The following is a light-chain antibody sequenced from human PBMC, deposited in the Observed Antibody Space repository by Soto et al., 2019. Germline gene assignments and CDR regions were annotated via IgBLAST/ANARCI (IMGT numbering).Light chain of an antibody. CDR1: QSVSSSY. CDR3: QQYNSYQWT. V-gene: IGKV3-20*01. CDR2: GAS. J-gene: IGKJ1*01. Sequence: EIVLTQSPGTLSLSPGDRATLSCRASQSVSSSYLAWYQQKPGQAPSLLIYGASSRVTGIPDRFSGSGSGTDFTLTISSLQPDDFATYYCQQYNSYQWTFGQGTKVDIK.